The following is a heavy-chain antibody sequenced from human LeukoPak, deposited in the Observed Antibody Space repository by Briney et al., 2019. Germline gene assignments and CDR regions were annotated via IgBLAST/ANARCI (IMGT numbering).Heavy chain of an antibody. J-gene: IGHJ4*02. CDR3: AKGPVAGTRNTPFDY. D-gene: IGHD6-19*01. CDR1: GFTFSSYA. CDR2: ISGSGGST. Sequence: GGSLRLSCAASGFTFSSYAMSWVRQAPGKGLEWVSAISGSGGSTYYADSVKGRFTISRDNSKNTLYLQMNSLRAEDTAVYYCAKGPVAGTRNTPFDYWGQGTLVTVSS. V-gene: IGHV3-23*01.